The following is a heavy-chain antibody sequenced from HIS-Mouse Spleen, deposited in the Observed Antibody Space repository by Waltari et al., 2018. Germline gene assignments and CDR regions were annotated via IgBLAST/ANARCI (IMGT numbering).Heavy chain of an antibody. Sequence: QVTLRESGPALVKPTRTLTLTCTFSGFSLSTSGMCVSWIRQPPGKALEWLARIDWDDDKYYSTSLKTRLTISKDTSKNQVVLTMTNMDPVDTATYYCARIQAGKLELPFDYWGQGTLVTVSS. CDR2: IDWDDDK. J-gene: IGHJ4*02. CDR3: ARIQAGKLELPFDY. CDR1: GFSLSTSGMC. V-gene: IGHV2-70*15. D-gene: IGHD1-7*01.